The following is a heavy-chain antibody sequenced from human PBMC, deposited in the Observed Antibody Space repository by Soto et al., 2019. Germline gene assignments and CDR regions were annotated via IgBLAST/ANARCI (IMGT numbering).Heavy chain of an antibody. CDR2: IYYSGST. Sequence: SETLSLTCTVSGGSISSYYWSWIRQPPGKGLEWIGYIYYSGSTNYNPSLKSRVTISVDTSKNQFSLKLSSVTAADTAVYYCVRHAQWVIRAYWGQGSLVTVSS. CDR1: GGSISSYY. V-gene: IGHV4-59*08. D-gene: IGHD6-19*01. J-gene: IGHJ4*02. CDR3: VRHAQWVIRAY.